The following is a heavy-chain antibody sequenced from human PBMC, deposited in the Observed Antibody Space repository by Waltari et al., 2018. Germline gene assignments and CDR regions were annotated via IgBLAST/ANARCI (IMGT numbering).Heavy chain of an antibody. Sequence: QVHFDESAAKVKNPGASVKLPCKASGYTFTSYPIHWARQAPGQGLEWMGWINAGNGNTKYSHNFQGRLTITRDTSATTAYMELSSLTSEDTALYYCAKDGGWYYLESWGQGTLVTVSS. CDR1: GYTFTSYP. V-gene: IGHV1-3*01. D-gene: IGHD6-19*01. CDR2: INAGNGNT. CDR3: AKDGGWYYLES. J-gene: IGHJ4*02.